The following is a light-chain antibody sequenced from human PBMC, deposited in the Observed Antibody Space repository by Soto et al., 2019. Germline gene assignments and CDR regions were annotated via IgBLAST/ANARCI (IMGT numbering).Light chain of an antibody. J-gene: IGKJ4*01. CDR3: QKYDSAPPT. Sequence: DIQMTQSPSSLTASIGDRVTISCRASQGFSNSLAWYQQKPGKVPTLLIYGASILQSGVPSRFSGSGSGTEFTLTISCLQPEDVATYYCQKYDSAPPTFGGGTKVESK. V-gene: IGKV1-27*01. CDR2: GAS. CDR1: QGFSNS.